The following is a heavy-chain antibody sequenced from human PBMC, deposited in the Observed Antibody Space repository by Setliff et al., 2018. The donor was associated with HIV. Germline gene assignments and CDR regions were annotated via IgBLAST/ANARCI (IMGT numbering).Heavy chain of an antibody. J-gene: IGHJ6*03. Sequence: PEASVKVSCKASGGTFSSYAISWVRQAPGQGLEWMGRIIPIFGTANYAQKFQGRVTITADKSTSTAYMELSSLRSEDTAVYYCARRAAGGSSPNDYMDVWGKGTTVTVSS. D-gene: IGHD6-6*01. CDR1: GGTFSSYA. V-gene: IGHV1-69*06. CDR3: ARRAAGGSSPNDYMDV. CDR2: IIPIFGTA.